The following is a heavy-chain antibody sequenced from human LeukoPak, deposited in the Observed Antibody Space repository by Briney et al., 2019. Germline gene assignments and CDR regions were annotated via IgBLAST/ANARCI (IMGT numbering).Heavy chain of an antibody. CDR1: GGSFNSYA. J-gene: IGHJ6*03. CDR3: AKQGGARQDCYMDV. Sequence: SVKVSCKASGGSFNSYAITWVRQAPGQGLEWMGRIIPVFGSSNYAQKFQDRVTLTADIASNTAYMELNSLTSEDTAVYFCAKQGGARQDCYMDVWGNGTTVIVSS. D-gene: IGHD1-26*01. CDR2: IIPVFGSS. V-gene: IGHV1-69*06.